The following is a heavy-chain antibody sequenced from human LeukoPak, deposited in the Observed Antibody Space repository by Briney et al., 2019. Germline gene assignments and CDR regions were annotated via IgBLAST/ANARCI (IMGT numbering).Heavy chain of an antibody. Sequence: SETLSLTCTVSGVSIRSGDYYWGWVRQSPGKGLEWIGSMSSGGSTFYNPSLRSRVTIPVDTSNDQFSLRMSYVTAADTAVYYCGRAPYSSSRKTLDYWGQGTLVTVSS. CDR3: GRAPYSSSRKTLDY. J-gene: IGHJ4*02. CDR1: GVSIRSGDYY. CDR2: MSSGGST. D-gene: IGHD2-2*01. V-gene: IGHV4-39*07.